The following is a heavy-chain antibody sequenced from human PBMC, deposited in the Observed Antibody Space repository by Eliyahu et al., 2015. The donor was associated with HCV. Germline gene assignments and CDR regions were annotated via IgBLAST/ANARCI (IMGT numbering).Heavy chain of an antibody. J-gene: IGHJ6*02. CDR1: GDSIXTXRHX. D-gene: IGHD2/OR15-2a*01. CDR2: GYYSGSP. Sequence: QLQLQESGPGLVQPSETLSLTCTVSGDSIXTXRHXWGXIRQSPGKALEWIGSGYYSGSPYYXPSLSSRVSISADTSKKRLSLNLKFVTAADTAVYYCVVSAIAAKPVPIAYYLFYFADVWGPGTTVTVSS. V-gene: IGHV4-39*02. CDR3: VVSAIAAKPVPIAYYLFYFADV.